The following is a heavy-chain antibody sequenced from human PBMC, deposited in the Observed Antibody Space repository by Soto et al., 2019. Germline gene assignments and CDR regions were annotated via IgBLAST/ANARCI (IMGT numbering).Heavy chain of an antibody. CDR3: AALSSIAAVYYGMDV. CDR1: GFTFTSSA. J-gene: IGHJ6*02. CDR2: IVVGSGNT. D-gene: IGHD6-6*01. V-gene: IGHV1-58*01. Sequence: SVKVSCKASGFTFTSSAVQWVRQARGQRLEWIGWIVVGSGNTNYAQKFQERVTITRDMSTSTAYMELSRLRSEDTAVYYCAALSSIAAVYYGMDVWGQGTTVTVSS.